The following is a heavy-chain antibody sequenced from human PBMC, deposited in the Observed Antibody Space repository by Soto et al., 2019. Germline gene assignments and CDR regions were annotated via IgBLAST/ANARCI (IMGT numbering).Heavy chain of an antibody. CDR2: ISWNSGSI. V-gene: IGHV3-9*01. CDR3: AKDMYSSHHYGMDV. J-gene: IGHJ6*02. Sequence: EVQLMESGGGLVQPGRSLRLSCAASGFTFDDYAMHWVRQAPGKGLEWVSGISWNSGSIGYADSVKGRFTISRDNAKNSLYLQMNSLRAEDTALYYCAKDMYSSHHYGMDVWGQGTTVTVSS. CDR1: GFTFDDYA. D-gene: IGHD6-13*01.